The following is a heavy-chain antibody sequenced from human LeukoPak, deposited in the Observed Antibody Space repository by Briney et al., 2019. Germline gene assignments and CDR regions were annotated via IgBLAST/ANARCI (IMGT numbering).Heavy chain of an antibody. CDR2: ISYDGSNK. J-gene: IGHJ6*02. CDR3: AKDRGITIFGVVTPMDV. CDR1: GFTFSSYA. Sequence: GGSLRLSCAASGFTFSSYAMHWVRQAPGKGLEWVAVISYDGSNKYYADSVKGRFTISRDNSKNTLYLQMNSLRAEDTAVYYCAKDRGITIFGVVTPMDVWGQGTTVTVSS. D-gene: IGHD3-3*01. V-gene: IGHV3-30*04.